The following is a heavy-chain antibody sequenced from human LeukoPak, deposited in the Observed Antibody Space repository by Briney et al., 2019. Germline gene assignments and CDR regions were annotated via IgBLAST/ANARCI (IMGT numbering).Heavy chain of an antibody. CDR2: IWYDGSNK. Sequence: GGSLRLSCAASGFTFSSYGMHWVRQAPGKGLGGVTVIWYDGSNKYYADSVKGRFTISRDNSKNTLYLQMNSLRAEDTAVYYCARDRVAVAQNWFDPWGQGTLVTVSS. V-gene: IGHV3-33*01. CDR1: GFTFSSYG. CDR3: ARDRVAVAQNWFDP. J-gene: IGHJ5*02. D-gene: IGHD6-19*01.